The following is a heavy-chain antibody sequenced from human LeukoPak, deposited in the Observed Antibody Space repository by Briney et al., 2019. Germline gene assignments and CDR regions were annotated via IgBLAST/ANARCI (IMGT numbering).Heavy chain of an antibody. CDR1: GFTFSSYG. V-gene: IGHV3-30*02. D-gene: IGHD3-10*01. J-gene: IGHJ5*02. CDR2: IRYDGSNK. CDR3: AKDPGPIYYGSGSLDP. Sequence: GGSLRLSCAASGFTFSSYGMHWARQAPGKGVEWVAFIRYDGSNKYYADSVKGRFTISRDNSKNTLYLQMNSLRAEHTAVYYCAKDPGPIYYGSGSLDPWGQGTLVTVSS.